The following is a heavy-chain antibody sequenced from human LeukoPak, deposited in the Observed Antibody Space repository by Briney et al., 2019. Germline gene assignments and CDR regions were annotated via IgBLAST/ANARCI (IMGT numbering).Heavy chain of an antibody. J-gene: IGHJ4*02. D-gene: IGHD3-10*01. Sequence: PSETLSLTCGGSGYSISRGYYWGWIRQPPGKGLEWIGSIYHTGNTYYNPSLKSRVTISVDTSKNQFSLKVRSVTAADTAVYYCAGWFGELLSLFAYWGQGTLVTVSS. V-gene: IGHV4-38-2*01. CDR2: IYHTGNT. CDR3: AGWFGELLSLFAY. CDR1: GYSISRGYY.